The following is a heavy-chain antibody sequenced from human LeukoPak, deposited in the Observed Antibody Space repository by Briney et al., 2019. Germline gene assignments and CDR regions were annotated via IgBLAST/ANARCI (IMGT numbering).Heavy chain of an antibody. Sequence: PGGSLRRSCAASGFTFSSYSMTWVRQAPGKGLEWVAFIRYDGSNKLYADSVKGRFTISRDNSKNTLYLQMNSLRAEDTAVYYCAKGGGDELDYWGQGTLVTVSS. V-gene: IGHV3-30*02. CDR1: GFTFSSYS. D-gene: IGHD5-12*01. CDR3: AKGGGDELDY. J-gene: IGHJ4*02. CDR2: IRYDGSNK.